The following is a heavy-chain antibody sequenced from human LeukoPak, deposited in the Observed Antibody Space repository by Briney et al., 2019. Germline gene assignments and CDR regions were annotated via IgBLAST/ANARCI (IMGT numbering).Heavy chain of an antibody. J-gene: IGHJ4*02. CDR2: IYATGST. CDR1: GDSISSGSYY. CDR3: ARDPPGAHFDY. Sequence: SQTLSLTCTVSGDSISSGSYYWSWIRQPAGKGLEWIGRIYATGSTDYNPSLKSRVTISVDTSKNQFSLKLSSVTAADTAVYYCARDPPGAHFDYWGQGTLVTVSS. V-gene: IGHV4-61*02. D-gene: IGHD7-27*01.